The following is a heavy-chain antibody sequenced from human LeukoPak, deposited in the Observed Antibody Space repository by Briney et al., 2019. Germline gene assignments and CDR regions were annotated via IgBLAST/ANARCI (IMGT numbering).Heavy chain of an antibody. Sequence: ASVKVSCKASGYTFTSYAMHWVRQAPGQRLEWMGWINAGNGSTKYSQKFQGRVTITRDTSASTAYMELSSLRSEDTAVYYCARDSRYSYGFFWGMDVWGQGTTVTVSS. J-gene: IGHJ6*02. V-gene: IGHV1-3*01. CDR3: ARDSRYSYGFFWGMDV. CDR1: GYTFTSYA. CDR2: INAGNGST. D-gene: IGHD5-18*01.